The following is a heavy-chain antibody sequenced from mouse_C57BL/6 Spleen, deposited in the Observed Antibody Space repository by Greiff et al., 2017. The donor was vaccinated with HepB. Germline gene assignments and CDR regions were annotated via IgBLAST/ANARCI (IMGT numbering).Heavy chain of an antibody. CDR2: SRNKANDYTT. D-gene: IGHD4-1*01. CDR3: ARDADWDEGYFDV. Sequence: EVKLVESGGGLVQSGRSLRLSCATSGFTFSDFYMEWVRQAPGKGLEWIAASRNKANDYTTEYSASVKGRFIVSRDTSQSILYLQMNALRAEDTAIYYCARDADWDEGYFDVWGTGTTVTVSS. J-gene: IGHJ1*03. V-gene: IGHV7-1*01. CDR1: GFTFSDFY.